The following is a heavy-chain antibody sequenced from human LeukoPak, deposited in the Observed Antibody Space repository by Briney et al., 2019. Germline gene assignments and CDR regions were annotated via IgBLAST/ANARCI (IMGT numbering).Heavy chain of an antibody. V-gene: IGHV3-74*01. J-gene: IGHJ3*02. CDR1: GFTFTDFW. D-gene: IGHD2-21*01. Sequence: GGSLRLSCAASGFTFTDFWMHWVRQAPGGGLVWVSRVKGDEISTLYADSVKGRFTISRDNAKNALYLQMNSLRADDTALYYCATGPYSAFEMWGQGTMVTVSS. CDR2: VKGDEIST. CDR3: ATGPYSAFEM.